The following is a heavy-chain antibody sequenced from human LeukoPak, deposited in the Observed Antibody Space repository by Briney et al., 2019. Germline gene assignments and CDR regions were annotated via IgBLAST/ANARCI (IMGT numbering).Heavy chain of an antibody. CDR3: ARDTGADYYDSSGYHMGAFDI. D-gene: IGHD3-22*01. Sequence: ASVKVSCKXSGGTFSSDAISWVRQAPGQGLEWMGRIIPIFGTANYAQKFQGRVTITTDESTSTAYMELSSLRSEDTAVYYCARDTGADYYDSSGYHMGAFDIWGQGTMVTVSS. CDR2: IIPIFGTA. V-gene: IGHV1-69*05. CDR1: GGTFSSDA. J-gene: IGHJ3*02.